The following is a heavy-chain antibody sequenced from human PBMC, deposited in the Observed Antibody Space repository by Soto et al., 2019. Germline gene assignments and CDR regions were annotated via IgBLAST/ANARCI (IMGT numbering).Heavy chain of an antibody. CDR2: ISGSGGST. Sequence: GGSLRLSCAASGFTFSSYSMSWVRQAPGKGLEWVSAISGSGGSTYYADSVKGRFTISRDNSKNTLYLQMNSLRAEDTAVYYCAKASTTVTTGNYFDYWGQGTLVTVSS. CDR1: GFTFSSYS. D-gene: IGHD4-17*01. V-gene: IGHV3-23*01. CDR3: AKASTTVTTGNYFDY. J-gene: IGHJ4*02.